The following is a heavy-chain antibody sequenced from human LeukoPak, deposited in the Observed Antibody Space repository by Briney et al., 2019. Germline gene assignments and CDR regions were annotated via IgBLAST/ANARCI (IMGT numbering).Heavy chain of an antibody. V-gene: IGHV3-30*18. CDR3: AKDPTDSSGYSVDY. CDR1: GFTFSNYD. CDR2: ISYDGSNK. Sequence: GGSLRLSCAASGFTFSNYDMHWVRQAPGKGLEWVAVISYDGSNKYYVDSVKGRFTISRDNSKNTLYLQMSSLRAEDTAVFYCAKDPTDSSGYSVDYWGQGTLVTVSS. J-gene: IGHJ4*02. D-gene: IGHD3-22*01.